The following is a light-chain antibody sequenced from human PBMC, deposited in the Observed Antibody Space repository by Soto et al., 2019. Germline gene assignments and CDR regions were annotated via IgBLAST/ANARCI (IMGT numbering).Light chain of an antibody. J-gene: IGKJ4*01. CDR2: KTS. Sequence: DIQMTQSPSTLSASVGDRVTITCRASQSISSWLAWYQQKPGKAPKLLIYKTSSLESGVPSRFSGSGSGTEFTLTISSLQPDDFATYYCQQYNSYSLTFGGGTKVEIK. CDR3: QQYNSYSLT. CDR1: QSISSW. V-gene: IGKV1-5*03.